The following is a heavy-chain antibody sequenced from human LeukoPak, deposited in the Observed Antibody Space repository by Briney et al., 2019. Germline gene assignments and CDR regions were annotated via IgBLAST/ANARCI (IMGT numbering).Heavy chain of an antibody. J-gene: IGHJ6*03. CDR1: GGSFSGYY. CDR2: INHSGST. V-gene: IGHV4-34*01. Sequence: SETLSLTCAVYGGSFSGYYWSWIRQPPGKGLEWTGEINHSGSTNYNPSLKSRVTISVDTSKNQFSLKLSSVTAADTAVYYCARGKLGYCSGGSCYPYYYYYYMDVWGKGTTVTVSS. CDR3: ARGKLGYCSGGSCYPYYYYYYMDV. D-gene: IGHD2-15*01.